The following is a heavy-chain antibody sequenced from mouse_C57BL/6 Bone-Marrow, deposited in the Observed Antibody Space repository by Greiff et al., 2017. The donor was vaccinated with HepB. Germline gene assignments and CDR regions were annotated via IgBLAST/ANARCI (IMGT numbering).Heavy chain of an antibody. V-gene: IGHV14-4*01. Sequence: VQLQQSGAELVRPGASVKLSCTASGFNIKDDYMHWVKQRPEQGLEWIGWIDPENGDTEYASKFQGKATITADTSSNAAYLARSSLTSEDTAVYYGTSYYYAMDYWGQGTSVTVSS. J-gene: IGHJ4*01. CDR3: TSYYYAMDY. CDR1: GFNIKDDY. CDR2: IDPENGDT.